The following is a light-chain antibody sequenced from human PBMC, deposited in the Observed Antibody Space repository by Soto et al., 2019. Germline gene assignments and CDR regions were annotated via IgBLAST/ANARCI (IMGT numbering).Light chain of an antibody. J-gene: IGKJ1*01. CDR1: QSVSSSY. CDR3: QQYGRSPWT. V-gene: IGKV3-20*01. Sequence: EIVLTQSPGTLSLSPGERATLSCRASQSVSSSYLAWYQQKPGPAPRPLIYGASSRAIGIPDRFSGSGSGTDFTLTISRLEPEDFAVYYCQQYGRSPWTFGQGTKGEIK. CDR2: GAS.